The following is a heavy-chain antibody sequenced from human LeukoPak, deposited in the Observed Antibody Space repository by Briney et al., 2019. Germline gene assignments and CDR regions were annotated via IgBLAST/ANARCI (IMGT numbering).Heavy chain of an antibody. Sequence: GGSLRLSCAASGFTFSNYAMSWVRQAQGKGLEWVSGISGSSGTTYYTDSVQGRFTISRDNSKDTLYLQMNSLRDDDTAIYYCAKSWSCVQYNDWLCYFDYWGQGTLVTVSS. D-gene: IGHD3-9*01. J-gene: IGHJ4*02. CDR1: GFTFSNYA. CDR2: ISGSSGTT. CDR3: AKSWSCVQYNDWLCYFDY. V-gene: IGHV3-23*01.